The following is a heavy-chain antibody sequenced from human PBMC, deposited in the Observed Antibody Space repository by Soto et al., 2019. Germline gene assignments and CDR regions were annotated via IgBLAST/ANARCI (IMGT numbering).Heavy chain of an antibody. D-gene: IGHD5-12*01. Sequence: QVHLVQSGAEVKKPGSSVKVSCKTSGGTFIDLAFSWVRQAPRQGLEWVGGIIPLFGTPNYAREFQGRVSISADESYNTVYMELRSLRSEDTAVYYGASEPVAEMATGGYFDNWGQGNLVTVSS. CDR1: GGTFIDLA. CDR2: IIPLFGTP. CDR3: ASEPVAEMATGGYFDN. J-gene: IGHJ4*02. V-gene: IGHV1-69*01.